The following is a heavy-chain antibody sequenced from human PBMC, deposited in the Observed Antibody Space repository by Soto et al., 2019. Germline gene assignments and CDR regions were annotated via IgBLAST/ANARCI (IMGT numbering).Heavy chain of an antibody. CDR1: GYTFTSYG. CDR2: ISAYNGNT. D-gene: IGHD1-26*01. Sequence: QVQLVQSGAEVKKPGASVKVSCKASGYTFTSYGISWVRQAPGQGLEWMGWISAYNGNTNYAQKLQGRVTMTTDTSTTTAYMELRSPRSDDTAVYYCARAPSPGEAHKYYYYGMDVWGQGTTVTVSS. V-gene: IGHV1-18*04. CDR3: ARAPSPGEAHKYYYYGMDV. J-gene: IGHJ6*02.